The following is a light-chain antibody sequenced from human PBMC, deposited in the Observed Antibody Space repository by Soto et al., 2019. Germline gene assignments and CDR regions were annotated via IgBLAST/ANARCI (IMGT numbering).Light chain of an antibody. CDR3: CSYAGDYKV. CDR1: SGDVGGYNY. Sequence: QSALTQPPSASGSPGQSVTISCTGTSGDVGGYNYVSCFQQHPGKAPKLMIFEVNKRPSGVPDRFSGSKSGNTASLTVSGLQAEDEADYYCCSYAGDYKVFGGGTKLTVL. CDR2: EVN. V-gene: IGLV2-8*01. J-gene: IGLJ2*01.